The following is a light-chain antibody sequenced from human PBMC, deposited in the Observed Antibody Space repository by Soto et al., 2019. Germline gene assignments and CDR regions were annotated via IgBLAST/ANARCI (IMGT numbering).Light chain of an antibody. Sequence: QAVVTQPPSVSAAPGQRVTISCTGSSSNIGAGYDVHWYQQLPGTAPKLLIYGNSNRPSGVPDRFSGSKSGTSASLAITGLQAEDEADYYCQSYDSSLSGCVFGTGTKLTVL. CDR2: GNS. CDR1: SSNIGAGYD. V-gene: IGLV1-40*01. CDR3: QSYDSSLSGCV. J-gene: IGLJ1*01.